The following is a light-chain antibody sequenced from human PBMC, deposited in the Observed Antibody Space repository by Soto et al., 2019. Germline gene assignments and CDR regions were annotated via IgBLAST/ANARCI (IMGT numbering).Light chain of an antibody. CDR2: SAS. V-gene: IGKV3-20*01. CDR1: QNLGTLY. CDR3: QQYAGSPRT. J-gene: IGKJ1*01. Sequence: EIVLTPSPATLSLSPGERGTLSCRASQNLGTLYLAWFQQKSGQAPRLLIYSASRRATGIPDRFTGSGSGTDFTLTINRVEPEDFAVYFCQQYAGSPRTFGQGTKVDIK.